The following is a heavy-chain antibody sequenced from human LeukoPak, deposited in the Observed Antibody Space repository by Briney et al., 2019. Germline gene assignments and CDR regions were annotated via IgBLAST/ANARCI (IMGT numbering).Heavy chain of an antibody. CDR1: GDSVTSDFF. Sequence: SETLSLTCTVSGDSVTSDFFWGWVRQPPGKELDWIGSLCLGRDTYYRPSLKSRVTISVDTSKNQFSLNLNSVTAADTAVYYCARWASISREPGGFFDHWGQGTLVTVSS. CDR2: LCLGRDT. V-gene: IGHV4-38-2*02. CDR3: ARWASISREPGGFFDH. D-gene: IGHD1-14*01. J-gene: IGHJ4*02.